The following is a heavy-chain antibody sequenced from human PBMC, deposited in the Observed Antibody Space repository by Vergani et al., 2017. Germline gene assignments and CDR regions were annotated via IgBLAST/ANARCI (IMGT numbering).Heavy chain of an antibody. J-gene: IGHJ5*02. CDR3: ARDDREMATIIVRFDP. D-gene: IGHD5-24*01. CDR2: IIPILGTA. V-gene: IGHV1-69*11. Sequence: QVQLVQSGAEVKKPGSSVKVSCKASGGTFSSYAISWVRQAPGQGLEWMGRIIPILGTANYAQKFQGRVTITADESTSTAYMGLSSLRSEETAVYYWARDDREMATIIVRFDPWGQGTLVTVSS. CDR1: GGTFSSYA.